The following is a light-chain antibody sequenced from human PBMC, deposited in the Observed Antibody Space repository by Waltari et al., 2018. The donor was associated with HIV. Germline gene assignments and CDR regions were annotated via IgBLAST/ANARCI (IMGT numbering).Light chain of an antibody. V-gene: IGLV2-11*01. CDR2: EVS. CDR3: CSYGGTYNV. Sequence: QSALTQPRSVSGSPGQSVTISCTGTSSDVGGYNSVSWYQQHPGTAPKLLIYEVSKWPSGVPDRFSGAKSGTTASLTISGLRADDEADYYCCSYGGTYNVFGTGTKVTIL. CDR1: SSDVGGYNS. J-gene: IGLJ1*01.